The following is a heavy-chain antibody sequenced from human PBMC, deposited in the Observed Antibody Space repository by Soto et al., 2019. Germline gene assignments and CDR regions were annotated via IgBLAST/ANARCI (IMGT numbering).Heavy chain of an antibody. Sequence: QVQLVQSGAEVKKTGSSVKVSCKASVGTFSSYTISWVRQAPGQGLEWMGRIIPILGIANYAQKFQGRVTITADKATSTAYMELRILRSEDTAVYYCSRGAAGSFDYWGQGPLVTVSS. CDR2: IIPILGIA. J-gene: IGHJ4*02. CDR3: SRGAAGSFDY. V-gene: IGHV1-69*02. D-gene: IGHD6-13*01. CDR1: VGTFSSYT.